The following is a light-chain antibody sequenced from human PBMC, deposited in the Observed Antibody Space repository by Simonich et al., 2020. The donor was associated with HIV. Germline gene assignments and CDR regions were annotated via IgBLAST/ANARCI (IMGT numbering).Light chain of an antibody. J-gene: IGLJ1*01. CDR2: EVT. CDR1: SSDVGGYNY. V-gene: IGLV2-8*01. CDR3: SSYTSSSSFV. Sequence: QSALTQPPSASGSPGQSVTISCTGTSSDVGGYNYVSWYQKHPGKAPQRMIYEVTKRPAGVPDRFSGSKSGNTASLTVSGLQAEDEADYYCSSYTSSSSFVFGTGTKVTVL.